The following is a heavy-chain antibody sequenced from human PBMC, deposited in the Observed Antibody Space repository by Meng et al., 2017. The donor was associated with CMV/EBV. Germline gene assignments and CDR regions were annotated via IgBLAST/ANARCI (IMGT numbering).Heavy chain of an antibody. J-gene: IGHJ4*01. Sequence: EVQVVGSGGRLIKPGESLRLSCEVSGLNFRDAWMSWVRQAPGKGPEWVALIKSKVDGGTTDYTAPVRGRFIFSRDDSKNTIYLQMNDVKIEDTAIYYCTTGRGGYNAEDYWGHGTLVTVPS. CDR2: IKSKVDGGTT. CDR1: GLNFRDAW. CDR3: TTGRGGYNAEDY. V-gene: IGHV3-15*01. D-gene: IGHD1-1*01.